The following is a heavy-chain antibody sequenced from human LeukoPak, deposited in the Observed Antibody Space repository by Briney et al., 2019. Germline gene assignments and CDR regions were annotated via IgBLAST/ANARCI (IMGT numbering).Heavy chain of an antibody. CDR3: ARLFYRTFDY. V-gene: IGHV4-59*08. CDR1: GGSITNYY. CDR2: IYYSGST. Sequence: SETLSLTCTVSGGSITNYYWTWIRQPPGKGLEWIGYIYYSGSTNYNPSLKSRVTISVDTSKNQFSLKLSSVTAADTAVYYCARLFYRTFDYWGQGTLVTVSS. D-gene: IGHD3-3*01. J-gene: IGHJ4*02.